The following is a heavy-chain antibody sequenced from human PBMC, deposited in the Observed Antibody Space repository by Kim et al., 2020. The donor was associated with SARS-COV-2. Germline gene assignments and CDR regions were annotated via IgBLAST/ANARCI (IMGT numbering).Heavy chain of an antibody. D-gene: IGHD7-27*01. CDR2: ISAYNGNT. V-gene: IGHV1-18*01. J-gene: IGHJ6*02. Sequence: ASVKVSCKASGYTFTSYGISWVRQAPGQGLEWMGWISAYNGNTNYAQKLQGRVTMTTDTSTSTAYMELRSLRSDDTAVYYCARDELTGDLYYYYYYGMDVWGQGTTVTVSS. CDR3: ARDELTGDLYYYYYYGMDV. CDR1: GYTFTSYG.